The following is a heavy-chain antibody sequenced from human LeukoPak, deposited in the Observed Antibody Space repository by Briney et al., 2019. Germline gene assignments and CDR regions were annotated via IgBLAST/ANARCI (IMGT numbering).Heavy chain of an antibody. CDR3: AAPSGYYGLHDAFDI. CDR1: GGTFSSYA. D-gene: IGHD3-10*01. CDR2: IIPIFGTA. V-gene: IGHV1-69*06. J-gene: IGHJ3*02. Sequence: WASVKVSCKASGGTFSSYAISWVRQAPGQGLEWMGGIIPIFGTANYAQKFQGRVTITADKSTSTAYMELSSLRSEDTAVYYCAAPSGYYGLHDAFDIWGQGTMVTVSS.